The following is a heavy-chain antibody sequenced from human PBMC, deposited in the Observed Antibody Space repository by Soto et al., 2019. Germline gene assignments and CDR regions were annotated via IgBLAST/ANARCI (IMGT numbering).Heavy chain of an antibody. J-gene: IGHJ6*04. CDR2: VHHSWSS. CDR3: ARQGFGPLHGLVDV. V-gene: IGHV4-59*08. Sequence: QVQLQESGPGLVKPSETLSLSCTVSGGSISSYYWSWFRQSPGKRMEWIGYVHHSWSSSYNPSLQSRVARSLDTSKSQFSLKVTSVTATDTAVYYCARQGFGPLHGLVDVWGKGTTVTVSS. D-gene: IGHD3-10*01. CDR1: GGSISSYY.